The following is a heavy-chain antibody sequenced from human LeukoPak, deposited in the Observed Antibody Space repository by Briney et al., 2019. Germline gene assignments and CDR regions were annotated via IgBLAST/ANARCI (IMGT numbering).Heavy chain of an antibody. CDR2: IYYSGST. Sequence: SQTLSLTCTVAGGSISSYYWSWIRQPPGKGLEWIGYIYYSGSTNHNPSLKSRVTISVDTSKNQFSLKLSSVTAADTAVYYCAGNSMVRGRGSFDRWSQGTLATVSS. CDR1: GGSISSYY. J-gene: IGHJ5*02. V-gene: IGHV4-59*01. D-gene: IGHD3-10*01. CDR3: AGNSMVRGRGSFDR.